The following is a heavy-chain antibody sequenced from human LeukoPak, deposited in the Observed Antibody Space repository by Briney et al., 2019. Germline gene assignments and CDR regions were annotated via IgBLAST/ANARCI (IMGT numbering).Heavy chain of an antibody. J-gene: IGHJ4*02. CDR2: INSGGSAT. V-gene: IGHV3-74*01. CDR3: AVLSVLVGN. Sequence: GGSLRLSCAASGFTFSSHWMHWVRQAPGKGLVWVSRINSGGSATNYADSVRGRFTISRDNARNTLYLQMNSVREEDTAVYYCAVLSVLVGNWGRGTLVTVSS. D-gene: IGHD2-2*01. CDR1: GFTFSSHW.